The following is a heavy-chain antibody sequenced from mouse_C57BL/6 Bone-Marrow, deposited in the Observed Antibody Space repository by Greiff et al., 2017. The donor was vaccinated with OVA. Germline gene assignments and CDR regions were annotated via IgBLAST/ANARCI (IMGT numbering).Heavy chain of an antibody. Sequence: DVKLQESGPGLVKPSQSLSLTCSVTGYSITSGYYWNWIRQFPGNKLEWMGYISYDGSNNYNPSLKNRISITRDTSKNQFFLKLNSVTTEDTATYYCARGARGFDYWGQGTTITVSS. CDR2: ISYDGSN. CDR3: ARGARGFDY. CDR1: GYSITSGYY. V-gene: IGHV3-6*01. J-gene: IGHJ2*01.